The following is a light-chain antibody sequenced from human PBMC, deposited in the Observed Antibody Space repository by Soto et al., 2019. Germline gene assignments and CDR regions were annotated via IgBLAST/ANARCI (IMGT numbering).Light chain of an antibody. CDR3: SSYADTNNLV. V-gene: IGLV2-8*01. Sequence: QSVLTQPPSASGSPGQSVTISCTGTSSDIGGYNFVSWYQQHPGKAPKLMIDEVNKRPSGVPDRFSGSKSGTTASLTVSGLQAEDEADYYCSSYADTNNLVFGGGTKLTVL. CDR2: EVN. CDR1: SSDIGGYNF. J-gene: IGLJ2*01.